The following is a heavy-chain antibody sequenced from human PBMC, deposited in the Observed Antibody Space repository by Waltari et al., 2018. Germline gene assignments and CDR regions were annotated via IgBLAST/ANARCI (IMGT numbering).Heavy chain of an antibody. D-gene: IGHD3-10*01. CDR2: ISYDGTRK. J-gene: IGHJ3*02. V-gene: IGHV3-30-3*01. CDR1: GFTLRSYA. Sequence: QVQLVESGGGVVQPGRSLRLACAACGFTLRSYAMPWVRQVPGKGLEWVAVISYDGTRKYYADSVKGRFTISRDNSNNTMYLQMNSLRAEDTAVYDCASHYESGTFYIFVAAFDIWGQGTMVTVSS. CDR3: ASHYESGTFYIFVAAFDI.